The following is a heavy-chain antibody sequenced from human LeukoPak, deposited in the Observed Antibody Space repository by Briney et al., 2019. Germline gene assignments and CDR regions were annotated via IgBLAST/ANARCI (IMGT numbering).Heavy chain of an antibody. D-gene: IGHD2-2*01. CDR2: FYSGGEP. CDR3: AKCDGTSWYGIDY. J-gene: IGHJ4*02. CDR1: ALSFTSNY. V-gene: IGHV3-53*01. Sequence: GRSLRPSCAAAALSFTSNYIGSVRQAPGNGLEWVSLFYSGGEPSYAASVKGRFTISRDSSRNTMDFQMTSLRAEDTAVYYCAKCDGTSWYGIDYWGQGTLVTVSS.